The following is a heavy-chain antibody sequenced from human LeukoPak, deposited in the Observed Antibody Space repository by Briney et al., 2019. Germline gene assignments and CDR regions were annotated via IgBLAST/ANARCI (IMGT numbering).Heavy chain of an antibody. J-gene: IGHJ4*02. V-gene: IGHV3-7*04. CDR2: IKQDGSKK. CDR3: TRVGYIDEGIDY. Sequence: GGSLRLSCAASGFTFSSYAMSWVRQAPGKGLEWVANIKQDGSKKSYVDSVKGRFTISRDDAKNSLYLQMNSLRAEDTAIYYCTRVGYIDEGIDYWGQGTLVTVSS. CDR1: GFTFSSYA. D-gene: IGHD5-24*01.